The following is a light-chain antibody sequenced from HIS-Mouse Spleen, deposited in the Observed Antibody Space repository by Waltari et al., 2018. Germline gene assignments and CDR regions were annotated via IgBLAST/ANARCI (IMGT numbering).Light chain of an antibody. Sequence: QSALTQPASVSGSPGQSITISCTGTRSDVGGYNYVSWYQQHPGKAPKLMIYEVSNRPSGVSNRFSGSKSGNTASLTISGLQAEDEADYYCSSYTSSTWVFGGGTKLTVL. J-gene: IGLJ3*02. CDR2: EVS. V-gene: IGLV2-14*01. CDR1: RSDVGGYNY. CDR3: SSYTSSTWV.